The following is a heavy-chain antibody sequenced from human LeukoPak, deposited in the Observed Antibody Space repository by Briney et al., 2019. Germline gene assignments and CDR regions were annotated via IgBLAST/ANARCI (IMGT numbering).Heavy chain of an antibody. J-gene: IGHJ3*02. V-gene: IGHV5-51*01. Sequence: HGESLKISCKGSGYSFTTYWIGWVRQMPGKGLEWMGIIYPGDSSTAYSPSFQGQVTISVDKSSSTAYLQWNTLKASDTAIYYCAMRLTVTTVDALDIWGQGTMVTVSS. CDR2: IYPGDSST. CDR3: AMRLTVTTVDALDI. D-gene: IGHD4-23*01. CDR1: GYSFTTYW.